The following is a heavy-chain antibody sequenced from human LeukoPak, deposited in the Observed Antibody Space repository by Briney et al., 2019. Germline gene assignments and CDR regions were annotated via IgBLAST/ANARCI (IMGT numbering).Heavy chain of an antibody. CDR3: ARDRGYSNYYDY. CDR1: GFTFSSHG. V-gene: IGHV3-48*02. Sequence: GGSLRLSCAASGFTFSSHGMNWVRQTPGKGLEWVSYISKTSNTRDYADSVKGRFTISRDNDKNSLSLQMNSLRDEDTAVYYCARDRGYSNYYDYWGQGTLVTVSS. CDR2: ISKTSNTR. J-gene: IGHJ4*02. D-gene: IGHD5-12*01.